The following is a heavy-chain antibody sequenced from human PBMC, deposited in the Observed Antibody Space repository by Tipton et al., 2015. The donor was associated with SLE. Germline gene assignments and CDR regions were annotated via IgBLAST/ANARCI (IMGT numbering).Heavy chain of an antibody. CDR1: GGTFSSYA. V-gene: IGHV1-69*05. Sequence: QLVQSGAEVKKPGSSVKVSCKASGGTFSSYAISWVRQAPGQGLEWMGGIIPIFGTANYAQKFQGRVTITTDESTSTAYMELSSLRSGGTAVYYWARGGCYGSGSSDYWGQGTLVTVSS. D-gene: IGHD3-10*01. CDR2: IIPIFGTA. J-gene: IGHJ4*02. CDR3: ARGGCYGSGSSDY.